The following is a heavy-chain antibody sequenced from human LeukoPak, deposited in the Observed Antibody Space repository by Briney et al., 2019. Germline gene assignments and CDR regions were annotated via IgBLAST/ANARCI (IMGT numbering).Heavy chain of an antibody. V-gene: IGHV3-30*02. J-gene: IGHJ1*01. D-gene: IGHD1-1*01. Sequence: PGGSLRLSCAASGFTFSSYGMHWVRQAPGKGLEWVAFIRYDGSNKYYADSVKGRFTISRDNSKNTLYLQMNSLRAEDTAVYYCAKDRAGSKLKYFQHWGQGTLVTVSS. CDR1: GFTFSSYG. CDR3: AKDRAGSKLKYFQH. CDR2: IRYDGSNK.